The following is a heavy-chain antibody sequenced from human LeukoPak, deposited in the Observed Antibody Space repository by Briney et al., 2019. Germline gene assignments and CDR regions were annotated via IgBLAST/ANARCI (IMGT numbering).Heavy chain of an antibody. CDR1: GYKFTSYY. CDR2: INPYIGTT. Sequence: ASVKVSCKASGYKFTSYYIHWVRQAPGQGLEWMGIINPYIGTTTYAKNFQGRVTMTRDMSTSTVYMELSSLRSEDTAVYYCARDPQYYYMDVWGKGTTVTVSS. J-gene: IGHJ6*03. V-gene: IGHV1-46*01. CDR3: ARDPQYYYMDV.